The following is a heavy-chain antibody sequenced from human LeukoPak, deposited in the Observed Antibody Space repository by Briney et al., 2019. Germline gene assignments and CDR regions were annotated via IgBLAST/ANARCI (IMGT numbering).Heavy chain of an antibody. CDR3: AKGGGYYGGNVGYYYYYMDV. V-gene: IGHV3-23*01. CDR1: GFTFSSYW. CDR2: ISSSGGRT. J-gene: IGHJ6*03. D-gene: IGHD4-23*01. Sequence: PGGSLRLSCAASGFTFSSYWMSWVRQAPGKGLEWVSAISSSGGRTYYADSVKGRFTISRDNSKNTLYLQMNSLRAEDTAVYYCAKGGGYYGGNVGYYYYYMDVWGKGTTVTISS.